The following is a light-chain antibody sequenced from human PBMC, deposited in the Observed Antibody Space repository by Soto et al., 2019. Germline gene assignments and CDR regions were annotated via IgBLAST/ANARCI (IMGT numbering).Light chain of an antibody. Sequence: EIVLTQSPGTLSLSPGERATLSCRASQSVSASYLAWYQHKPGQAPRLLMYGASRRATGIPARFSGSGSGTDFTLTISSLEPEDFAVYYCQQRSNWPLTFGQGTRLEIK. CDR3: QQRSNWPLT. CDR2: GAS. CDR1: QSVSASY. J-gene: IGKJ5*01. V-gene: IGKV3D-20*02.